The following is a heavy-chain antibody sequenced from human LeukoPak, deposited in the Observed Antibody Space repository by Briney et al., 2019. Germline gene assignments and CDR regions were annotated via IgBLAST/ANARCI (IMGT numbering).Heavy chain of an antibody. D-gene: IGHD3-10*01. J-gene: IGHJ5*02. CDR1: AITFSTYA. CDR3: ARHAGGSGSFYNWFDP. CDR2: ISGGAGST. V-gene: IGHV3-23*01. Sequence: GGSLRLSCAASAITFSTYAMSWVRQAPGKGLECVSVISGGAGSTYYADSVKGRFTISRDNSKNTLYLQMNSLRAEDTAVYYCARHAGGSGSFYNWFDPWGQGTLVTVSS.